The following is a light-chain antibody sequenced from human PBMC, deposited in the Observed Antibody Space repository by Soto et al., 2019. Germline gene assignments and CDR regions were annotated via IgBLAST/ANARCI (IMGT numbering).Light chain of an antibody. CDR2: GAS. Sequence: EIVMTQSPATLSVSPGERATLSCRASQSVSSSYLAWYQQKPGQAPRLLIYGASSRATGIPDRFGGSGSGTDITLTISRLEPEDFAVYYCQQYGSSPPFTFGQGTKVDI. V-gene: IGKV3-20*01. CDR3: QQYGSSPPFT. CDR1: QSVSSSY. J-gene: IGKJ1*01.